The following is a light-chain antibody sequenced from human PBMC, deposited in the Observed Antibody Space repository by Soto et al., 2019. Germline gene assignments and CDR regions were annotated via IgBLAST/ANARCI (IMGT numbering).Light chain of an antibody. CDR1: QSASSNY. J-gene: IGKJ4*01. Sequence: EIVLTQSPGTLSLSPGERATLSCRASQSASSNYLAWYQQTPGQAPRLLIYAASTRATGIPDRFSGSGSGTDFTLTISRLEPEDFAVYYCQQYGRSPPLIFGGGTKVEIK. CDR2: AAS. V-gene: IGKV3-20*01. CDR3: QQYGRSPPLI.